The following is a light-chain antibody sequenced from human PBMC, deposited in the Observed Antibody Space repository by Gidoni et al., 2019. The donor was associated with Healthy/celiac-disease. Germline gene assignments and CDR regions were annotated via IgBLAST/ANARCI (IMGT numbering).Light chain of an antibody. Sequence: ESVMTQSPDSLAVSLGERATINCKSSQSVLYSSNNKNYVAWYQQKPGQPPKLLIYWASTRESGVPDRFSGSGSGTDFTLTISSLQAEDVAVYYCQQYYSTRPTFGQGTKVEIK. CDR2: WAS. CDR1: QSVLYSSNNKNY. V-gene: IGKV4-1*01. CDR3: QQYYSTRPT. J-gene: IGKJ1*01.